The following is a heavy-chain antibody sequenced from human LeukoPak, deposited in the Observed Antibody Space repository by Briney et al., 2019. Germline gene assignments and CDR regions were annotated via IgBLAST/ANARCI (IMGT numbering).Heavy chain of an antibody. CDR3: ARGSGYYYDSSGLAAGY. D-gene: IGHD3-22*01. CDR2: IIPIFGTA. V-gene: IGHV1-69*05. CDR1: GGTLSSYA. Sequence: SVKVSCKASGGTLSSYAISWVRQAPGQGLEWMGGIIPIFGTANYAQKFQGRVTITTDESTSTAYMELSSLRSEDTAVYYCARGSGYYYDSSGLAAGYWGQGTLVTVSS. J-gene: IGHJ4*02.